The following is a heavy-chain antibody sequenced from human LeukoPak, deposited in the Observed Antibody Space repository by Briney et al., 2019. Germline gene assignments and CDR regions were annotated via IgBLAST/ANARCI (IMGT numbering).Heavy chain of an antibody. D-gene: IGHD3-9*01. CDR3: ARVHFLTGYNYGYYYYYYMDV. Sequence: SETLSLTCAVYGGSFSGYYWSWIRQPPGKGLEWIGEITYSGSTNYNPSLKSRVTISVDSSKNQFSLKLSSVTAADTAVYYCARVHFLTGYNYGYYYYYYMDVWGKGTTVTVSS. CDR1: GGSFSGYY. V-gene: IGHV4-34*01. CDR2: ITYSGST. J-gene: IGHJ6*03.